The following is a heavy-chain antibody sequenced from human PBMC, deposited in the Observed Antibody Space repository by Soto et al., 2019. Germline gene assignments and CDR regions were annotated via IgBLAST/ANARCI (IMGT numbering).Heavy chain of an antibody. Sequence: QVQLVQSGGEVKKPGASVKVSCKTSGYSFTTYGISWVRQAPGQGLEWMGWISGYNGNTNYAQKFQGRATMTTATSTSTAYMELRSLRSDDTAVYYCAREGPAPYYYYGMDVWGQGSTVAVSS. CDR1: GYSFTTYG. J-gene: IGHJ6*02. V-gene: IGHV1-18*01. CDR2: ISGYNGNT. CDR3: AREGPAPYYYYGMDV.